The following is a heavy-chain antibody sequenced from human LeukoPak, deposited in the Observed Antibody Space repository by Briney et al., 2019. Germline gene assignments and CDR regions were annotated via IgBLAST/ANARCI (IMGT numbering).Heavy chain of an antibody. Sequence: PGGSLRLSCSVSGFTFRTYVMHWVRQAPGKGLEYVSAISSNGDNTYYADSVKGRFTISRDNSKNTLYLQMSSLRADDTAVYYCVRGTGYWGQGTLVTVPS. CDR1: GFTFRTYV. J-gene: IGHJ4*02. CDR3: VRGTGY. V-gene: IGHV3-64D*06. CDR2: ISSNGDNT.